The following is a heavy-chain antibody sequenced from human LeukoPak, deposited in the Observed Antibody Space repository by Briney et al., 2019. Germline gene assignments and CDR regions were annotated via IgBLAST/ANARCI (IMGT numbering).Heavy chain of an antibody. D-gene: IGHD3-10*01. CDR3: ARALFYYGSGSPHP. V-gene: IGHV1-8*03. J-gene: IGHJ4*02. CDR1: GYTFTSYD. CDR2: MNPNSGNT. Sequence: ASVKVSCKASGYTFTSYDINWVRQATGQGLEWMGWMNPNSGNTGYAQKFQGRVTITRDTSASTAYMELSSLRSEDTAVYYCARALFYYGSGSPHPWGQGTLVTVSS.